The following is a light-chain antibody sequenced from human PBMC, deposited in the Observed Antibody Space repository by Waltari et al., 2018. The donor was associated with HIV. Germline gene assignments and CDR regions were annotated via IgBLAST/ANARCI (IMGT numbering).Light chain of an antibody. CDR1: QSVSST. Sequence: EIVMTQSPVTLSVSPGERATLSCRASQSVSSTVAWYQQKPGQAPRLLIYGASTRATGVPARFSGSGSGTEFTLIISSLQSEDFAVYYCQQYTNRPPRTFGQGTKVEVK. CDR2: GAS. J-gene: IGKJ1*01. CDR3: QQYTNRPPRT. V-gene: IGKV3-15*01.